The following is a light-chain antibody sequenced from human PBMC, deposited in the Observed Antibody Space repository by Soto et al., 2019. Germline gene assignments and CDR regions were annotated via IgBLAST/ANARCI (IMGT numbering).Light chain of an antibody. V-gene: IGKV3-20*01. CDR3: QRYDKSLYT. CDR2: GAS. Sequence: EIVLTQSPGILCLSPGERATVSCRASQTINSAYLAWYRQKPGQAPRLLIYGASSRAPGIPDRFSGSGSGTDLTLTISRLEPEDFAVYYGQRYDKSLYTFGQGTKLEI. J-gene: IGKJ2*01. CDR1: QTINSAY.